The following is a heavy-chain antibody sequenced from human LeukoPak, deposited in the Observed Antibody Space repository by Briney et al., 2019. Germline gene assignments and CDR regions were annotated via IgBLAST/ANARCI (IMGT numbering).Heavy chain of an antibody. D-gene: IGHD3-9*01. J-gene: IGHJ1*01. V-gene: IGHV4-39*01. CDR3: SIYFSSRRRHTIYFLH. Sequence: SETLSLTCTVSGGSISSNSYYWGWIRQPPGKGLEWIGSIYYRGTTYYSPSLKSRVTISIDTSKNQFSLKLNSVTAPDTAVYYCSIYFSSRRRHTIYFLHWGQGTLVTVSS. CDR1: GGSISSNSYY. CDR2: IYYRGTT.